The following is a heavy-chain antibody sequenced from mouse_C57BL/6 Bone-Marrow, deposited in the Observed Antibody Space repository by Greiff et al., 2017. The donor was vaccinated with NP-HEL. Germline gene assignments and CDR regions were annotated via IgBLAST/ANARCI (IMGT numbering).Heavy chain of an antibody. CDR2: ISGGGGNT. CDR3: ARHGAMLRPYYFDY. V-gene: IGHV5-9*01. J-gene: IGHJ2*01. D-gene: IGHD3-2*02. CDR1: GFTFSSYT. Sequence: EVMLVESGGGLVKPGGSLKLSCAASGFTFSSYTMSWVRQTPEKRLEWVATISGGGGNTYYPDSVKGRFTISRDNAKNTLYLQMSSLRSEDTALYYCARHGAMLRPYYFDYWGQGTTLTVSS.